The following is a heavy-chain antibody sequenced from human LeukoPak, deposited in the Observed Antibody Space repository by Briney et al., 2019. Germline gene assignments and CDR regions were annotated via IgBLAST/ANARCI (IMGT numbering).Heavy chain of an antibody. D-gene: IGHD2-8*01. J-gene: IGHJ4*02. CDR3: ARDLGYCTNGVCHTRFDY. CDR1: GFIVSSNY. V-gene: IGHV3-53*01. Sequence: PGGSLRLSCAASGFIVSSNYMSWVRQAPGKGLEWVSVIYSDGSTYYADSVKGRFALSRDNSKNTLYLQMNSLRAEDTAVYYCARDLGYCTNGVCHTRFDYWGQGTLVAVSS. CDR2: IYSDGST.